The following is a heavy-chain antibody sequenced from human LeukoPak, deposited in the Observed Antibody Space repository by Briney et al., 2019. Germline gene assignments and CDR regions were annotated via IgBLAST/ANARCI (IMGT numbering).Heavy chain of an antibody. CDR2: IYYSGST. CDR3: ARLDIVVVPAAISY. D-gene: IGHD2-2*03. V-gene: IGHV4-39*01. CDR1: GGSISSSSYY. J-gene: IGHJ4*02. Sequence: SETLSLTCTVSGGSISSSSYYWGWIRQPPGKGLEWIGSIYYSGSTYYNPSLKSRVTISVDTSKNQFSLKLSSVTAADTAVYYCARLDIVVVPAAISYWGQGTLVTISS.